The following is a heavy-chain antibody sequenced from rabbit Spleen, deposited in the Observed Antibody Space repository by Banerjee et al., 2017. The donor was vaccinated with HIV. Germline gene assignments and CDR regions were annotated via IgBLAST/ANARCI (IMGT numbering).Heavy chain of an antibody. D-gene: IGHD2-1*01. CDR2: IYTGSGST. V-gene: IGHV1S40*01. CDR3: TRGGDDNNYYFPL. CDR1: GFSFSSSYY. J-gene: IGHJ4*01. Sequence: QSLEESGGDLVKPGASLTLTCTASGFSFSSSYYMCWVRQAPGKGLEWIGYIYTGSGSTDYASWAKGRFTISKTSSTTVTLQMTSLTAADTATYFCTRGGDDNNYYFPLWGQGTLVTVS.